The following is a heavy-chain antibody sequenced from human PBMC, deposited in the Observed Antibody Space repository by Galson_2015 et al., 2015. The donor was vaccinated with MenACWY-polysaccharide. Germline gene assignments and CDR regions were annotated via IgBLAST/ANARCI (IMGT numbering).Heavy chain of an antibody. CDR2: ISSSSSYI. Sequence: SLRLSCAASGFTFSSYSMNWVRQAPGKGLEWVSFISSSSSYIYYADSVKGRFTISRDNARNSLNLQMNSLRVEDTAVYYCASRKYWGGDCSMYGMDVWGKGTTVTVSS. J-gene: IGHJ6*04. CDR1: GFTFSSYS. V-gene: IGHV3-21*01. CDR3: ASRKYWGGDCSMYGMDV. D-gene: IGHD2-21*02.